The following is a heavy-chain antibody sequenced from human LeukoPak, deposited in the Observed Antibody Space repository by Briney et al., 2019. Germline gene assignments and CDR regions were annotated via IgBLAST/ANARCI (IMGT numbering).Heavy chain of an antibody. J-gene: IGHJ4*02. CDR2: ISAYNGKT. CDR1: GYTFTSYG. Sequence: ASGKVSCKASGYTFTSYGIRWVRQAPGQGGEGRGWISAYNGKTNYAKKLQGRGTITTDTSTSPAYMELSSLSSDATVVYYCASRPYTSAWFIDYCGQRTLVTVSS. D-gene: IGHD6-19*01. CDR3: ASRPYTSAWFIDY. V-gene: IGHV1-18*01.